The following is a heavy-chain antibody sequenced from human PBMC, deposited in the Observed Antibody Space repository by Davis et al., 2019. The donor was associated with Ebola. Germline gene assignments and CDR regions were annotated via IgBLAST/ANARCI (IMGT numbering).Heavy chain of an antibody. J-gene: IGHJ4*02. CDR1: GYTFTSYA. D-gene: IGHD5-18*01. Sequence: AASVKVSCKASGYTFTSYAMHWVRQAPGQRLEWMGWINAGNGNTKYSQKFQGRVTITRDTSASTAYMELSSLRSEDTAVYYCARDREDTAMVGDYWGQGTLVTVSS. CDR3: ARDREDTAMVGDY. V-gene: IGHV1-3*01. CDR2: INAGNGNT.